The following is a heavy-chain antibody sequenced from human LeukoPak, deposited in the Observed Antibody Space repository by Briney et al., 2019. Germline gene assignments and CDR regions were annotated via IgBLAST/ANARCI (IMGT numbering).Heavy chain of an antibody. J-gene: IGHJ5*01. D-gene: IGHD2-2*01. CDR3: AKDRHAPGRYCSSTSCFPFDS. CDR2: ISGSGGST. V-gene: IGHV3-23*01. Sequence: GGSLRLSCAASGFTFSSYEMIWVRQAPGKGLEWVSGISGSGGSTYYADSVEGRFTISRDNTKNTLYLQMNSLRAEDTAVYYCAKDRHAPGRYCSSTSCFPFDSWGQGTLVTVSS. CDR1: GFTFSSYE.